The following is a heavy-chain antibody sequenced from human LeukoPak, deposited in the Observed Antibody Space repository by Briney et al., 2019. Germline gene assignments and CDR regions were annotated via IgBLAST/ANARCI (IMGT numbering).Heavy chain of an antibody. CDR1: GFTLSSYW. Sequence: GGSLRLSCAASGFTLSSYWMRWVRQAPGKGVEGVANIKQDGSEKYYVDSVKGRFTISRDNANNSLYLQMTSLRAEDTAVYYCARRLYFDYWGQATLVTVYS. CDR2: IKQDGSEK. J-gene: IGHJ4*02. D-gene: IGHD6-25*01. V-gene: IGHV3-7*01. CDR3: ARRLYFDY.